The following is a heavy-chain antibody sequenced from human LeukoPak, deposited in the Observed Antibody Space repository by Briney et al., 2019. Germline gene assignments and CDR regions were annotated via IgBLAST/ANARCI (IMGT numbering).Heavy chain of an antibody. CDR2: IYYSGST. J-gene: IGHJ6*03. D-gene: IGHD7-27*01. CDR3: ARDLGNYYYYYMDV. Sequence: PSETLSLTCTVSGGSISSYYWRWIRQPPGKGLEWIGYIYYSGSTNYNPSLKSRVTISVDTSKNQFSLKLSSVTAADTAVYYCARDLGNYYYYYMDVWGKGTTVTVSS. V-gene: IGHV4-59*01. CDR1: GGSISSYY.